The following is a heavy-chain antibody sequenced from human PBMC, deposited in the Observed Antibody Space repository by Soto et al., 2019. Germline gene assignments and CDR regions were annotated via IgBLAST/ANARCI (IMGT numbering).Heavy chain of an antibody. J-gene: IGHJ5*02. CDR2: IYFTGTT. CDR3: ARFDYGDCRNGFDP. Sequence: PSVPKCLTCTVSGGTIIGGGCSWSWIRHYPGKGLEWIGYIYFTGTTYYSPSLKSRVTISVDTSKNQFSRKRSSVTAADTAVYYCARFDYGDCRNGFDPWGQGTPVTGSA. V-gene: IGHV4-31*03. CDR1: GGTIIGGGCS. D-gene: IGHD4-17*01.